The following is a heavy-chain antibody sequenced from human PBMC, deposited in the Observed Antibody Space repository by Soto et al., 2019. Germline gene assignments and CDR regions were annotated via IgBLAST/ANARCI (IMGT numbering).Heavy chain of an antibody. J-gene: IGHJ4*02. V-gene: IGHV3-15*01. CDR1: GFTFSNAW. D-gene: IGHD3-16*01. CDR2: IKSRADGGTA. Sequence: EVQLVESGGGLVKPGGSLRLSCAASGFTFSNAWMSWVRQAPGKGLEWVGRIKSRADGGTADHAAPVKGRFAISRDDSKNTLYLQMNSLKTEDTAVYYCATLGGNLGAFDYWGQGTLGTVSS. CDR3: ATLGGNLGAFDY.